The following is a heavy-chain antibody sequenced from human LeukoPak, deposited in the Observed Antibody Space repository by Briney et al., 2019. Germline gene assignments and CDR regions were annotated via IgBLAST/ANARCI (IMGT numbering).Heavy chain of an antibody. D-gene: IGHD4-17*01. CDR1: GFTFSSYA. V-gene: IGHV3-23*01. CDR2: ISGSGGST. J-gene: IGHJ6*02. CDR3: ARDSPTVTTSDYYYYYGMDV. Sequence: GGSLRLSCAASGFTFSSYAVSWVRQAPGEGLEGVSAISGSGGSTYYADSVKGRFTISRDNSNNTLYLQMNSLRAEDAAVYYCARDSPTVTTSDYYYYYGMDVWGQGTTVTVSS.